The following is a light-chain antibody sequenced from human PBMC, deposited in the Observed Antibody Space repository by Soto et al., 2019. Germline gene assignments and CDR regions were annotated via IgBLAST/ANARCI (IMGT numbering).Light chain of an antibody. CDR2: DAS. V-gene: IGKV3-15*01. CDR1: QRISND. J-gene: IGKJ1*01. CDR3: QQYNNGPPWT. Sequence: MSQSPATLSVSPGEKEILSCSASQRISNDLAWYQQKAGQAPRLLIYDASTRATGIPARFSGSGSGTEFTLTISSLQSEDFAVYFCQQYNNGPPWTFGQVTKVDIK.